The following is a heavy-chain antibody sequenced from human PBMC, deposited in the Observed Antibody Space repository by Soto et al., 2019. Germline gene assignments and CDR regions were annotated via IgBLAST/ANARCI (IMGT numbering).Heavy chain of an antibody. CDR2: ISAYSGNT. CDR1: GYTFSSYG. CDR3: ARDFYDSSGYCDY. D-gene: IGHD3-22*01. Sequence: QVQLVQSGAEVKKPGASVKVSCKTYGYTFSSYGLSWVRQAPGQGLEWMGWISAYSGNTVYTQRFKGRLTMATDTSTATAYMELRSLRSDDTAVYYCARDFYDSSGYCDYWGQGTLVTVSS. J-gene: IGHJ4*02. V-gene: IGHV1-18*01.